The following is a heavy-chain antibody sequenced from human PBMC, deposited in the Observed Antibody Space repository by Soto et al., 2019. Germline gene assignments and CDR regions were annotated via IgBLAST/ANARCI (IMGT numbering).Heavy chain of an antibody. D-gene: IGHD3-10*01. J-gene: IGHJ6*03. CDR1: GFTFSSYL. Sequence: GGSLRLSCAASGFTFSSYLMSWVRQAPGKGLGWVSYISSSSSTIYYADSVKGRFTISRDNSKNTLYLQMNSLRAEDTAVYYCAKDLGYYYGSGDMDVWGKGTTVTVSS. CDR3: AKDLGYYYGSGDMDV. V-gene: IGHV3-48*01. CDR2: ISSSSSTI.